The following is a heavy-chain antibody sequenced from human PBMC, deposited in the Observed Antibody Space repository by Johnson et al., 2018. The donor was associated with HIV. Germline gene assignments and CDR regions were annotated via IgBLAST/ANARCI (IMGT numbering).Heavy chain of an antibody. V-gene: IGHV3-53*01. J-gene: IGHJ3*02. D-gene: IGHD6-13*01. CDR3: AKVAVATAAGGVALDI. CDR1: GFTVSSNY. CDR2: IYSGGRT. Sequence: VQLVESGGGLVQPGGSLRLSCAASGFTVSSNYMSWVRQAPGKGLERVSLIYSGGRTYYADSGKGRFTISRDNSRNTLYLQMNSLRTEATAVYYCAKVAVATAAGGVALDIWGPGTMVTVSS.